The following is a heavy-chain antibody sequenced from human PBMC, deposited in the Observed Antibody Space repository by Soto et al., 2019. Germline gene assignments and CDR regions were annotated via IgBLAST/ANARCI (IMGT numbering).Heavy chain of an antibody. CDR3: ATFGRPAYCGGDCAT. V-gene: IGHV1-24*01. D-gene: IGHD2-21*02. J-gene: IGHJ4*02. Sequence: ASVKVSCKVSGYTLTELSMHWVRQAPGKGLEWMGGFDPEDGETIYAQKFQGRVTMTEDTSTDTAYMELSSLRSEDTAVYYGATFGRPAYCGGDCATWGQGTLVTVSS. CDR2: FDPEDGET. CDR1: GYTLTELS.